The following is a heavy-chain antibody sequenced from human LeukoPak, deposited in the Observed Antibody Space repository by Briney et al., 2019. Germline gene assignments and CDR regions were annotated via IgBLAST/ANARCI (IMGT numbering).Heavy chain of an antibody. D-gene: IGHD6-6*01. Sequence: PSETLSLTCTVSGGSISSSSYYWGWIRQPPGKGLEWIGSIYYSGSTYYNPSLKSRVTISVDTSKNQFSLKLSSVTAADTAVYYCAREPSVAAWFDPWGQGTLVTVSS. V-gene: IGHV4-39*07. CDR1: GGSISSSSYY. CDR2: IYYSGST. CDR3: AREPSVAAWFDP. J-gene: IGHJ5*02.